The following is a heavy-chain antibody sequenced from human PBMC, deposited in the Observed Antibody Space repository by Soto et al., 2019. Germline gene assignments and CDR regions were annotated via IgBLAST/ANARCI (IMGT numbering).Heavy chain of an antibody. V-gene: IGHV2-5*02. CDR1: GFSLSTSGVG. J-gene: IGHJ4*02. Sequence: GSGPTLVNPTQTLTLTCTFSGFSLSTSGVGVGWIRQPPGKALEWLALIYWDDDKRYSPSLKSRLTITKDTSKNQVVLTMTNMDPVDTATYYCAANEGAHTPNTLAIDYWGQGTLVTVSS. CDR3: AANEGAHTPNTLAIDY. CDR2: IYWDDDK. D-gene: IGHD3-16*01.